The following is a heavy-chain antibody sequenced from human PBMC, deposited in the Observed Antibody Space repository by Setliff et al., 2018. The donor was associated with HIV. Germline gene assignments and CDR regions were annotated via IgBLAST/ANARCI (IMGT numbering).Heavy chain of an antibody. CDR3: ARHSSSWPRPFMDV. CDR2: IYPADSDT. J-gene: IGHJ6*03. CDR1: GYTFSSYW. Sequence: PGESLKISCKGSGYTFSSYWIGWVRQMPGKGLEWRGIIYPADSDTRYSPSFQGQVTISADKSISTAYLQGSSLKASDTAMYYCARHSSSWPRPFMDVWGKGTTVTVSS. D-gene: IGHD6-13*01. V-gene: IGHV5-51*01.